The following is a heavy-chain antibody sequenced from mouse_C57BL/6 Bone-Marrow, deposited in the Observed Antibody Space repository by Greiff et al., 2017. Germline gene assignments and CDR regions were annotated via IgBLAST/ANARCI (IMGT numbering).Heavy chain of an antibody. D-gene: IGHD2-3*01. CDR1: GYTFTDYE. CDR3: PRWLLPDYFDY. CDR2: IDPETGGT. Sequence: QVQLQQSGAELVRPGASVTLSCKASGYTFTDYEMHWVKQTPVHGLEWIGAIDPETGGTAYNQKFKGKAILTADKSSIPAYMELRSLPSEDSAVYYCPRWLLPDYFDYWGQGTSLTVSS. J-gene: IGHJ2*02. V-gene: IGHV1-15*01.